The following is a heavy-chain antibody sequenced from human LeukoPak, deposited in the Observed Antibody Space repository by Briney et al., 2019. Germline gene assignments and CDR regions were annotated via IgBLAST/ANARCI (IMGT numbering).Heavy chain of an antibody. D-gene: IGHD2-15*01. CDR1: GGSISSYY. V-gene: IGHV4-59*08. CDR3: ARKASARVVAAHFDY. J-gene: IGHJ4*02. Sequence: SETLSLTCTVSGGSISSYYWSWIRQPPGKGLEWIGYIYYSGSTNYNPSLKSRVTISVDTSKNQFPLKLSSVTAADTAVYYCARKASARVVAAHFDYWGQGTLVTVSS. CDR2: IYYSGST.